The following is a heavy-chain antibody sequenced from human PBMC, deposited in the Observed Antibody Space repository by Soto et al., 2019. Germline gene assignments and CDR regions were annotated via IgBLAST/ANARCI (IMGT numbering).Heavy chain of an antibody. D-gene: IGHD1-26*01. CDR2: IYYRGNT. J-gene: IGHJ4*02. Sequence: SETLSLTCTVSGGSISISYWSWIRQPPGKGLDWIGYIYYRGNTNFNPSLEGRVTISIDTSKNQFSLKLSSVTAADTAVYYCARVRGYYGSYYFDYWGLGTMVTVSS. CDR3: ARVRGYYGSYYFDY. CDR1: GGSISISY. V-gene: IGHV4-59*01.